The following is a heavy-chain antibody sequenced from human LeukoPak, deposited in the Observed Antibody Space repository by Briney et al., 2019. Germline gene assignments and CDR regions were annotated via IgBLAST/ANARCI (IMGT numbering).Heavy chain of an antibody. CDR2: ISSSSSYI. CDR3: ASGVVVVPATLDY. D-gene: IGHD2-15*01. CDR1: GFTFSSYS. J-gene: IGHJ4*02. V-gene: IGHV3-21*04. Sequence: GGSLRLSCAASGFTFSSYSMNWVRRAPGKGLEWVSSISSSSSYIYYADSVKGRFTISRDNSKNTLYLQMNSLRAEDTAVYYCASGVVVVPATLDYWGQGTLVTVSS.